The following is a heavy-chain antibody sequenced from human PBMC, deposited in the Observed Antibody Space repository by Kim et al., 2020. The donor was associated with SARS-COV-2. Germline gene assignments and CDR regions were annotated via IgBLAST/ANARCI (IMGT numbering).Heavy chain of an antibody. D-gene: IGHD3-16*01. J-gene: IGHJ5*02. Sequence: ASVKVSCKASGYTFTSYDINWVRQATGQGLEWMGWMNPNSGNTGYAQKFQGRVTMTRNTSISTAYMELSSLRSEDTAVYYCARGQSYDYVWGGDPWGQGTLVTVSS. CDR2: MNPNSGNT. CDR1: GYTFTSYD. V-gene: IGHV1-8*01. CDR3: ARGQSYDYVWGGDP.